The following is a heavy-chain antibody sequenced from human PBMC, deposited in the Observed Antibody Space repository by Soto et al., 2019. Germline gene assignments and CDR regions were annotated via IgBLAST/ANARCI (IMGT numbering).Heavy chain of an antibody. J-gene: IGHJ6*02. CDR3: ARARGGGYDSQFVDYYYGMDV. CDR2: IIPIFGTA. Sequence: SEKVSCKASGGTFSSYAISWVRQAPGQGLEWMGGIIPIFGTANYAQKFQGRVTITADESTSTAYMELSSLRAEDTAVYYCARARGGGYDSQFVDYYYGMDVWGQGTTVTVSS. V-gene: IGHV1-69*13. CDR1: GGTFSSYA. D-gene: IGHD5-12*01.